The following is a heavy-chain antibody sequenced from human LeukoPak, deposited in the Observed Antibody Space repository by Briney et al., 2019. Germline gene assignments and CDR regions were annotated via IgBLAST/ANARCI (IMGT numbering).Heavy chain of an antibody. CDR2: ISYDGSNK. CDR3: ARGGVIVVPAAPGGFDY. V-gene: IGHV3-30-3*01. J-gene: IGHJ4*02. D-gene: IGHD2-2*01. CDR1: GFTFSSYA. Sequence: GRSLRLSCAASGFTFSSYAMHWVRQAPGKGLEWVAVISYDGSNKYYADSVKGRFTISRDNSKNTLYLQMNSLRAEDTAVYYCARGGVIVVPAAPGGFDYWGQGTLVTVSS.